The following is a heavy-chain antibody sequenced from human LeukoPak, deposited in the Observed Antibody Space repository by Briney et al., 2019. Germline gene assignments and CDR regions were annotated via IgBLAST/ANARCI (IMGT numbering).Heavy chain of an antibody. V-gene: IGHV1-24*01. CDR1: GYTLTELS. D-gene: IGHD2-2*01. CDR3: ATNTPGGQYQLPDYYYYGMDV. J-gene: IGHJ6*04. Sequence: ASVKVSCKVSGYTLTELSMHWVRQAPGKGLEWMGGFDPEDGETIYAQKFQGRATMTEDTSTDTAYMELSSLRSEDTAVYYCATNTPGGQYQLPDYYYYGMDVWGKGTTVTVSS. CDR2: FDPEDGET.